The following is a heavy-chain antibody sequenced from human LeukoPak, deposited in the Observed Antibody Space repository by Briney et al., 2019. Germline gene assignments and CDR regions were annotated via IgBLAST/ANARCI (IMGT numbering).Heavy chain of an antibody. CDR2: IRYDGSNK. CDR1: GFTFSSYG. Sequence: PGGSLRLSCAASGFTFSSYGMHWVRQAPGKGLEWVAFIRYDGSNKYYADSVKGRFTISRDNSKNTLYLQMNSLRAEDTAVYYCAKEGCSSTSCYHWFDPWGQGTLVTVSS. V-gene: IGHV3-30*02. D-gene: IGHD2-2*01. CDR3: AKEGCSSTSCYHWFDP. J-gene: IGHJ5*02.